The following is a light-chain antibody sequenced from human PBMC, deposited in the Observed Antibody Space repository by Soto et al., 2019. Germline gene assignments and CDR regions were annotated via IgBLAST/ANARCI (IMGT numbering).Light chain of an antibody. CDR1: HNDIGTYDY. V-gene: IGLV2-14*03. Sequence: QSALTQPTSVSGSPGQSITMSCTGNHNDIGTYDYVSWYQQHPGRAPRLLIHGVTTRPSGISDRFSASKSGLTASLTISGLQPEDEADYYCSSYTSSSTQVFGTGTKVTV. CDR3: SSYTSSSTQV. CDR2: GVT. J-gene: IGLJ1*01.